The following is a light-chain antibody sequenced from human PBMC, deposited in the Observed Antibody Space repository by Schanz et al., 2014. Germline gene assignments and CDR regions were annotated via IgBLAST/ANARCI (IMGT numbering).Light chain of an antibody. CDR1: QSVSNNY. Sequence: EIVLTQSPGTLSLSPGERATLSCRASQSVSNNYLAWYQQKPGQAPRLLIYGASSRATGIPDRFSGSGSGTDFTLTIGRLEPEDFATYHCQQLNSYPLTFGGGTKVEIK. V-gene: IGKV3-20*01. CDR3: QQLNSYPLT. CDR2: GAS. J-gene: IGKJ4*01.